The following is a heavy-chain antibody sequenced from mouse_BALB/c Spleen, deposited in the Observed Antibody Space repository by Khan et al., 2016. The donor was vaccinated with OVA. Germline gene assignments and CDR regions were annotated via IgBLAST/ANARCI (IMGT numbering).Heavy chain of an antibody. Sequence: DVQLVESGGGLVKPGGSLKVSCAASGFTFSNYAMSWVSQTPEKRLEWVASISTGNTTYYPDSVKGRFTISRANARNIPSLQLISLRSDDTAMDYCARDDWFVYWGQGTLVTVSA. CDR2: ISTGNTT. J-gene: IGHJ3*01. CDR1: GFTFSNYA. CDR3: ARDDWFVY. V-gene: IGHV5-6-5*01.